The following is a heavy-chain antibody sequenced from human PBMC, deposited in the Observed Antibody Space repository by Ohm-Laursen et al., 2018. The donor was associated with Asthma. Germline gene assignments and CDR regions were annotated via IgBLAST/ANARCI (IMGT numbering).Heavy chain of an antibody. D-gene: IGHD3-3*01. CDR3: ARDVMEWYLPAFDF. J-gene: IGHJ4*02. CDR1: GFAFSTYG. V-gene: IGHV3-30*03. CDR2: ISYHGSNQ. Sequence: SLRLSCAAPGFAFSTYGMHWVRQAPGKGLEWVAVISYHGSNQFYTNSVKGRFTISRDDSKNTLYLQMNSLRPDDTAVYYCARDVMEWYLPAFDFWGQGTLVTVSS.